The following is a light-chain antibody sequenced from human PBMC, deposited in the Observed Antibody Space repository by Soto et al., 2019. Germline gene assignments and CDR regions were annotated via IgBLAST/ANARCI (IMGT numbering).Light chain of an antibody. V-gene: IGKV3D-15*01. J-gene: IGKJ4*01. CDR2: GAS. Sequence: VMTQSPGTLSVSPGERATLSCGASQSVSTYLAWYQQKPGQPPRLLIYGASTRATGIPARFSGSGSGTDFTITITSLQSEDFAVYYCQQYHNWVTFGGGTKVEIK. CDR3: QQYHNWVT. CDR1: QSVSTY.